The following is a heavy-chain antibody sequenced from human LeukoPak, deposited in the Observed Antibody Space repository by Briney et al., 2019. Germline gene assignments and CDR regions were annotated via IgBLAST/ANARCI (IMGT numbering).Heavy chain of an antibody. J-gene: IGHJ6*03. CDR2: IIPIFGTA. V-gene: IGHV1-69*13. CDR3: ASEESSRAYYYYYYMDV. Sequence: ASVKVSCKASGGTFSSYAISWVRQAPGQGLEWMGGIIPIFGTANYAQKFQGRVTITADESTSTAYMELSSLRSEDTAVYYCASEESSRAYYYYYYMDVWGKGTTVTVSS. CDR1: GGTFSSYA. D-gene: IGHD2-2*01.